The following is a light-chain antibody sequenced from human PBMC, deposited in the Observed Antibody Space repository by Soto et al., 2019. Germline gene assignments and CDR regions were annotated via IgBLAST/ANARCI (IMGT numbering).Light chain of an antibody. V-gene: IGKV1-39*01. Sequence: DLEMTQSPSSLSASVGDRVTITCRVSQSISSYLNWYQQKPGKVPKLLIYAASSLQSGVPPRFSGSGSGTDFTLTISSLQPEDFATYYCQQSYGTPLTFGGGTKVEIK. CDR3: QQSYGTPLT. CDR1: QSISSY. J-gene: IGKJ4*01. CDR2: AAS.